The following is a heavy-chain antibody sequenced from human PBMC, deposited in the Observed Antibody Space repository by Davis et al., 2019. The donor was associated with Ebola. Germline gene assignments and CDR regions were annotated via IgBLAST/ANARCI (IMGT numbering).Heavy chain of an antibody. CDR1: GFTFSSYA. CDR2: IRGSGGST. Sequence: PGGSLRLSCAASGFTFSSYAMSWVRQAPGKGLEWVSAIRGSGGSTYYADSVKGRFTISRDNSKNTLYLQMNSLRAEDTAVYYCAKDRRQLWLNWFDPWGQGTLVTVSS. V-gene: IGHV3-23*01. D-gene: IGHD5-18*01. CDR3: AKDRRQLWLNWFDP. J-gene: IGHJ5*02.